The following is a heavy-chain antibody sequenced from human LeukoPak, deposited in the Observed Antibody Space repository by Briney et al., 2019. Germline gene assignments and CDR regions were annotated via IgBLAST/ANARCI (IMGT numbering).Heavy chain of an antibody. V-gene: IGHV4-61*01. Sequence: PSETLSLTCTVSGGSVSSGSYYWSWIRQPPGKGLEWIGYIYYSGSTNYNPSLKSRVTISVDTSKNQLSLKLSSVTAADTAVYYCARSGGFYGDYGDAFDIWGQGTMVTVSS. CDR2: IYYSGST. CDR1: GGSVSSGSYY. CDR3: ARSGGFYGDYGDAFDI. J-gene: IGHJ3*02. D-gene: IGHD4-17*01.